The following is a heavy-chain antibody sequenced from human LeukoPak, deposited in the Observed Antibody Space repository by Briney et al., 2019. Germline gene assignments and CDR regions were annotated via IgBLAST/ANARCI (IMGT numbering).Heavy chain of an antibody. CDR3: ARGGGDGKHDAFDI. D-gene: IGHD2-21*02. Sequence: GGSLRLSCAASGFTFSSYSMNWVRQAPGKGLEYVSAISSNGGSTYYANSVKGRFTISRDNSKNTLYLQMGSLRAEDMAVYYCARGGGDGKHDAFDIWGQGTMVTVSS. V-gene: IGHV3-64*01. J-gene: IGHJ3*02. CDR2: ISSNGGST. CDR1: GFTFSSYS.